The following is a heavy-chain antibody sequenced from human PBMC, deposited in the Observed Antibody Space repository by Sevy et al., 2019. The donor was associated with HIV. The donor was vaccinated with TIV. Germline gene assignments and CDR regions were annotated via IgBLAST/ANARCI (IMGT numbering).Heavy chain of an antibody. CDR2: IYSGGRT. D-gene: IGHD3-22*01. V-gene: IGHV3-53*01. CDR3: ASGYDSSGFEFDY. Sequence: GGSLRLSCAASGFTVSSNYMSWVRQAPGKGLEWVSVIYSGGRTYYADTVKGRFTISRDNSRNTLYLQMNSLRAEDTAVYYCASGYDSSGFEFDYWGQGILVTVSS. CDR1: GFTVSSNY. J-gene: IGHJ4*02.